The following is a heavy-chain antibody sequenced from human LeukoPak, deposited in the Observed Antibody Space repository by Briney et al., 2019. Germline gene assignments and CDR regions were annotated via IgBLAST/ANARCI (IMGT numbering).Heavy chain of an antibody. Sequence: VASVKVSCKASGYTLTSYYMHWVRQAPGQGLEWMGIINPSGGSTSYAQKFQGRVTMTRDTSTSTVYMELSSLRSEDTAVYYCARPGLSFSGSYSFDYWGQGTLVTVSS. J-gene: IGHJ4*02. D-gene: IGHD1-26*01. CDR3: ARPGLSFSGSYSFDY. CDR2: INPSGGST. CDR1: GYTLTSYY. V-gene: IGHV1-46*01.